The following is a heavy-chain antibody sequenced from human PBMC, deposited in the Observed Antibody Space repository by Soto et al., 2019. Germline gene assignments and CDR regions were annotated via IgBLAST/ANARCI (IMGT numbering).Heavy chain of an antibody. Sequence: EVQVVESGGGLVQPGGSLRLSCAVSGFTVTINYMSWVRQAPGKGLEWVSVIYSGGTINYADSVKGRLTISRDTSKNTLYLQVNGLGGDDTAVYYCHGYGYWGQGTLVTVSS. V-gene: IGHV3-53*01. CDR1: GFTVTINY. CDR3: HGYGY. CDR2: IYSGGTI. D-gene: IGHD5-12*01. J-gene: IGHJ4*02.